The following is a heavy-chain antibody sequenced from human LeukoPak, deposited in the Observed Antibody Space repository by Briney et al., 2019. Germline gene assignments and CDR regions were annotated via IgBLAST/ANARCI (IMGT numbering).Heavy chain of an antibody. D-gene: IGHD3-16*02. CDR3: ARVGYDYVWGSYRPSYFDY. CDR2: INHSGST. J-gene: IGHJ4*02. CDR1: GGSFSGYY. Sequence: QSSETLSLTCAVYGGSFSGYYWSWIRQPPGKGLEWIGEINHSGSTNYNPSLKSRVTISVDTSKNQFSLKLSSVTAADTAVYYCARVGYDYVWGSYRPSYFDYWGQGTLVTVSS. V-gene: IGHV4-34*01.